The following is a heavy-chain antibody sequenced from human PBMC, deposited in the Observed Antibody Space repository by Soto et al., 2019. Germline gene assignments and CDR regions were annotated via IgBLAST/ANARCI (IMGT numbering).Heavy chain of an antibody. CDR1: GFTFSSYS. V-gene: IGHV3-48*01. CDR3: ARDSGYCSSTSCYDAFDI. D-gene: IGHD2-2*01. CDR2: ISSSSSTI. Sequence: PGGSLRLSCAASGFTFSSYSMNWVRQAPGKGLEWVSYISSSSSTIYYADSVKGRFTIPRDNAKNSLYLQMNSLRAEDTAVYYCARDSGYCSSTSCYDAFDIWGQGTMVTVSS. J-gene: IGHJ3*02.